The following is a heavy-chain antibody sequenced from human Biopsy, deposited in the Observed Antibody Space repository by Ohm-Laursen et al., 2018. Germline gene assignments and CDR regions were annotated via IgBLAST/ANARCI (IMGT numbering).Heavy chain of an antibody. CDR3: ARGSNDFGGLYFPR. Sequence: GTLSLTCIVSGGSFTGHYWRWIRQPPGKGLEWIGHISYTGYTSYNASLKSRVTISVDTSRNHFSLRLSSLTAADTAVYYCARGSNDFGGLYFPRWGQGTLLTVSS. J-gene: IGHJ4*02. V-gene: IGHV4-59*11. CDR1: GGSFTGHY. CDR2: ISYTGYT. D-gene: IGHD4-23*01.